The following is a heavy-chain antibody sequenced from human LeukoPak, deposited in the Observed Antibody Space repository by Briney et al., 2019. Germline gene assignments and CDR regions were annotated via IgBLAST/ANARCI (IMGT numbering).Heavy chain of an antibody. J-gene: IGHJ4*02. Sequence: ASVKVSCKVSGYTLTELSMHWVRQAPGKGLEWMGGFDPEDGETIYAQKFQGRVTMTRDTSTSTVYMELSSLRSEDTAVYYCARVGRDGYNFANWGQGTLVTVSS. CDR2: FDPEDGET. CDR3: ARVGRDGYNFAN. V-gene: IGHV1-24*01. D-gene: IGHD5-24*01. CDR1: GYTLTELS.